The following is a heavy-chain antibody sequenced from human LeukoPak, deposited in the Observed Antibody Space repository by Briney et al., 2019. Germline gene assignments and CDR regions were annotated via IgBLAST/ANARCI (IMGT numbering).Heavy chain of an antibody. CDR1: GFTFSSYG. V-gene: IGHV3-30*03. CDR2: ISYDGSNK. Sequence: GGSLRLSCAASGFTFSSYGMHWVRQAPGKGLEWVAVISYDGSNKYYADSVKGRFTISRDNAKNSLYLQMNSLRAEDTAVYYCARVLEMTAQNDYWGQGTLVTVSS. D-gene: IGHD2-21*02. J-gene: IGHJ4*02. CDR3: ARVLEMTAQNDY.